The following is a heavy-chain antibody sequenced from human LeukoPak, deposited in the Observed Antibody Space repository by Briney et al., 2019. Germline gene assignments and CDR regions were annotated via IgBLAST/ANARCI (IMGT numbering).Heavy chain of an antibody. D-gene: IGHD3-22*01. J-gene: IGHJ4*02. CDR1: GFTFSSYA. Sequence: GGSLRLSCAASGFTFSSYAISWVRQAPGKGLEWVSAISGSGGSTYYADSVKGRFTISRDNSKNTLYLQMNSLRAEDTAVYYCAGRAYYYDSSGYFYWGQGTLVTVSS. CDR3: AGRAYYYDSSGYFY. V-gene: IGHV3-23*01. CDR2: ISGSGGST.